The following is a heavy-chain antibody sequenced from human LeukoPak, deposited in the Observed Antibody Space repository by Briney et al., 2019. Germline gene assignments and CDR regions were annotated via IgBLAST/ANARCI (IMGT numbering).Heavy chain of an antibody. CDR2: INPNSGGT. Sequence: ASVKVSCKASGYTFIGYYLHWLRQAPGQGPEWMGWINPNSGGTNYSEKFQGRVTMTRDTSISTAYMELSRLRSDDTAVYYCARGSGYDFRAFGIWGQGTMVTVSS. CDR1: GYTFIGYY. CDR3: ARGSGYDFRAFGI. D-gene: IGHD5-12*01. J-gene: IGHJ3*02. V-gene: IGHV1-2*02.